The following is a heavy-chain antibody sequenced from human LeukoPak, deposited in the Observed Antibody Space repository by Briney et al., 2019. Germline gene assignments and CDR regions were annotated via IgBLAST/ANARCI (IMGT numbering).Heavy chain of an antibody. CDR1: GSTFSSYA. D-gene: IGHD1-1*01. V-gene: IGHV3-30*01. Sequence: PGRSLRLSCAASGSTFSSYAMHWVRQAPGKGLEWVAVISYDGSNKYYADSVKGRFTISRDNSKNTLYLQMNSLRAEDTAVYYCARGTTFDYWGQGTLVTVSS. CDR3: ARGTTFDY. J-gene: IGHJ4*02. CDR2: ISYDGSNK.